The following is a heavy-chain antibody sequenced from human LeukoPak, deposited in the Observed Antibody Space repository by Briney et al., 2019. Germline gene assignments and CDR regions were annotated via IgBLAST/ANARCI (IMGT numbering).Heavy chain of an antibody. Sequence: ASVRVSCKASGYTFTTSDITWVRQAPSQGLQWWGWMNPKSGKAVYAQKFQGRVTMTRDTSINTAYMELSSLRFEDTAVYYCARGSSRSFDIWGLGTMVTASS. J-gene: IGHJ3*02. CDR1: GYTFTTSD. V-gene: IGHV1-8*01. D-gene: IGHD3-10*01. CDR3: ARGSSRSFDI. CDR2: MNPKSGKA.